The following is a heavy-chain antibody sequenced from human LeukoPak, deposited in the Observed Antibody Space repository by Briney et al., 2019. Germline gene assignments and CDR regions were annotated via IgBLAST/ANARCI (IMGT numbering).Heavy chain of an antibody. D-gene: IGHD3-3*01. CDR3: ARHALYYDFWSGYYNPYYYYMDV. Sequence: GGSLRLSCAASGFTFSSYGMHWVRQAPGKGLEWVAFIRYDGSNKYYADSVKGRFTISRDNSKNTLYLQMNGLRAEDTAVYYCARHALYYDFWSGYYNPYYYYMDVWGKGTTVTVSS. CDR2: IRYDGSNK. V-gene: IGHV3-30*02. J-gene: IGHJ6*03. CDR1: GFTFSSYG.